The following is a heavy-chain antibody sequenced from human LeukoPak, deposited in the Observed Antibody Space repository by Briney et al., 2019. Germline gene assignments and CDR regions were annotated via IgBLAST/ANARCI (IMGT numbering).Heavy chain of an antibody. V-gene: IGHV3-11*01. Sequence: GGSLRLSCAASGFTFSDYYMSWIRQAPGKGLEWVSYVSSSGSTIYYADSVKGRFTISRDNAKNPLYLQMNSLRAEDTAVYYCARETRPSHDDYWGQGTLVTVSS. CDR3: ARETRPSHDDY. CDR2: VSSSGSTI. J-gene: IGHJ4*02. CDR1: GFTFSDYY.